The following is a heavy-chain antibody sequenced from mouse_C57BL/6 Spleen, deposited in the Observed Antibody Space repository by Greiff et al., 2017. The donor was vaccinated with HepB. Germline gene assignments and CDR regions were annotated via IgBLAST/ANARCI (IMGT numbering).Heavy chain of an antibody. Sequence: EVQLQESGPGLVKPSQSLSLTCSVTGYSITSGYYWNWIRQFPGNKLEWMGYISYDGSNNYNPSLKNRISITRDTSKNQFFLKLNSVTTEDTATYYCARGDEDYAMDYWGQGTSVTVSS. CDR2: ISYDGSN. V-gene: IGHV3-6*01. CDR1: GYSITSGYY. CDR3: ARGDEDYAMDY. J-gene: IGHJ4*01.